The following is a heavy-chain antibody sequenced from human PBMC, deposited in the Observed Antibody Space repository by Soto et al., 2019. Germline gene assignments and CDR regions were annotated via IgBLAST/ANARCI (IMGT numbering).Heavy chain of an antibody. Sequence: ASVKVSCKASGYTFTNFGISWVRQAPGQGLEWMGWISAYNGNTNYAQKFQGRVTMTTDTSTSTAYMELSSLRSEDAAVYYCARDRGPSSGYYPYWFDPWGQGTLVTVSS. CDR2: ISAYNGNT. V-gene: IGHV1-18*01. CDR3: ARDRGPSSGYYPYWFDP. CDR1: GYTFTNFG. D-gene: IGHD3-22*01. J-gene: IGHJ5*02.